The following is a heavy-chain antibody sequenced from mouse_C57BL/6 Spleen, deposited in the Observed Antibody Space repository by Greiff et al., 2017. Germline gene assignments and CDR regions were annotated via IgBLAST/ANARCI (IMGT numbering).Heavy chain of an antibody. V-gene: IGHV5-2*01. CDR1: EYEFPSHD. CDR3: ARGGYDFPFAY. Sequence: EVKLVESGGGLVQPGESLKLSCESNEYEFPSHDMSWVRKTPEKRLELVAAINSDGGSTYYPDTMESRFIISRDNTRKTLYMPRSRLRSEDTALYYCARGGYDFPFAYWGQGTLVTVSA. J-gene: IGHJ3*01. D-gene: IGHD2-2*01. CDR2: INSDGGST.